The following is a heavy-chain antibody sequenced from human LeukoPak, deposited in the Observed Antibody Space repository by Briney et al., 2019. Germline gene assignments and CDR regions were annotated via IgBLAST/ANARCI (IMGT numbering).Heavy chain of an antibody. Sequence: SGTLSLTCTVSGGSISSGSYYWSWIRQPPGKGLEWIGRIYTSGSTNYNPSLKSRVTISVDTSKNQFSLKLSSVTAADTAVYYCAREERVTHDFWSGLIDYWGQGTLVTVSS. V-gene: IGHV4-61*02. CDR1: GGSISSGSYY. CDR3: AREERVTHDFWSGLIDY. CDR2: IYTSGST. D-gene: IGHD3-3*01. J-gene: IGHJ4*02.